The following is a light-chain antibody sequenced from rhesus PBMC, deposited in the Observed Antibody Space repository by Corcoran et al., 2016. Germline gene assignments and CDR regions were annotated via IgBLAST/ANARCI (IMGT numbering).Light chain of an antibody. Sequence: DIQMTQSPSSLSASVGDTVTITCRASQSISSWLAWSQQKPGKATKLLIDKASTLQSGVPSRFSGSGAGTDFTLTISSLQSEDFATYYCQQYSSSPFTFGPGTKLDIK. CDR3: QQYSSSPFT. CDR1: QSISSW. CDR2: KAS. J-gene: IGKJ3*01. V-gene: IGKV1-22*01.